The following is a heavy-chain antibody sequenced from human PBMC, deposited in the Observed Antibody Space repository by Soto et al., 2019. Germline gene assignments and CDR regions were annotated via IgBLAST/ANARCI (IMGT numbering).Heavy chain of an antibody. CDR2: IALSGGTT. CDR3: GKAALGALWGACDV. Sequence: PGGSLRLSCAASGFTFSNYVMSWVRQAPGKGLEWVSDIALSGGTTYTADSVKGRFTISRDNSKNTLYLQMNSLRVDDTAIYYCGKAALGALWGACDVWARGTMGNVSS. V-gene: IGHV3-23*01. J-gene: IGHJ3*01. D-gene: IGHD7-27*01. CDR1: GFTFSNYV.